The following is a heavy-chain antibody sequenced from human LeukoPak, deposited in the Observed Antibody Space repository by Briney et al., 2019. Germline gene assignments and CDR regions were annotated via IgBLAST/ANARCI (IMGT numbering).Heavy chain of an antibody. J-gene: IGHJ4*02. Sequence: GGSLRLSCAASGFTFSSFEMNWVRQAPGKGLEWVSYISSSGSSTFYADSVKGRFTISRDNAKNSLFLPMFTLRDEDTAVYYCARRKNGVGGYDILIDYWGQGTLVTVSS. V-gene: IGHV3-48*03. CDR3: ARRKNGVGGYDILIDY. CDR2: ISSSGSST. CDR1: GFTFSSFE. D-gene: IGHD3-9*01.